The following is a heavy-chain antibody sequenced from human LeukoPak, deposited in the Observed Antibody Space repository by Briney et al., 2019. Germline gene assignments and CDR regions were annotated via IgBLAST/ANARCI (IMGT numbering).Heavy chain of an antibody. J-gene: IGHJ4*02. CDR3: AREATKTVLGTFDY. CDR2: ISSSSSYI. CDR1: GFTFSSYS. Sequence: GGSLRLSCAASGFTFSSYSMNWVRQAPGKGLEWVSSISSSSSYIYYADSVKGRFTISRDNAKNSLYLQMNSLRAEDTAVYYCAREATKTVLGTFDYWGQGTLVTVSS. D-gene: IGHD7-27*01. V-gene: IGHV3-21*03.